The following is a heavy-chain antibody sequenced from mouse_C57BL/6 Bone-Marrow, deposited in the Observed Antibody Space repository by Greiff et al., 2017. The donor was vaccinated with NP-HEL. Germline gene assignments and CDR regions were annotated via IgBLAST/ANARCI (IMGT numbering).Heavy chain of an antibody. CDR3: ARISITTVVATRYFDV. CDR1: GFSLSTFGMG. J-gene: IGHJ1*03. Sequence: QFTLKESGPGILQPSQTLSLTCSFSGFSLSTFGMGVGWIRQPSGKGLEWLAHIWWDDDKYYNPALKSRLTISKDTSKNQVFLKIANVDTADTATYYCARISITTVVATRYFDVWGTGTTVTVSS. V-gene: IGHV8-8*01. D-gene: IGHD1-1*01. CDR2: IWWDDDK.